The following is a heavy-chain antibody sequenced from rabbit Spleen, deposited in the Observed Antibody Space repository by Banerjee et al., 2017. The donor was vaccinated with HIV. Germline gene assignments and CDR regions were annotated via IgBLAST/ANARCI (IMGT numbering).Heavy chain of an antibody. CDR3: VRGASISGYYSL. Sequence: QEQLEESGGDLVKPGASLTLTCKASGFDVSRYWICWVRQAPGKGLEWIACIDTSNGDTDYANWPKGRFTISKASSTTVTLQMTSLTAADTATYFCVRGASISGYYSLWGQGTLVTVS. CDR1: GFDVSRYW. D-gene: IGHD1-1*01. V-gene: IGHV1S45*01. J-gene: IGHJ3*01. CDR2: IDTSNGDT.